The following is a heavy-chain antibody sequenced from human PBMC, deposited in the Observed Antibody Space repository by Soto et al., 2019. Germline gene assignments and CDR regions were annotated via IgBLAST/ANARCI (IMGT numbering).Heavy chain of an antibody. CDR3: ARGVGAHFYYYHYGMDV. D-gene: IGHD1-26*01. Sequence: GASVKVSCKTSGYTFSNYGITWVRQAPGQPLEWLGWISLYSDGTNYAQKFQGRVSMTTDTSTTTAYMELRSLRSDDTAVYYCARGVGAHFYYYHYGMDVWGQGTTVTVSS. J-gene: IGHJ6*02. CDR1: GYTFSNYG. V-gene: IGHV1-18*01. CDR2: ISLYSDGT.